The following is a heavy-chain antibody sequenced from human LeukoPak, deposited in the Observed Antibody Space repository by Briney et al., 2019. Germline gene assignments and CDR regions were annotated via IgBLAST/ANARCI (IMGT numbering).Heavy chain of an antibody. Sequence: NTSETLSLTCTVSGGSISSSSYNWGWIRQPPGKGLEWIGSIYYSGSTYYNPSLKSRVTISVDTSKNQFSLKLSSVTAADTAVYYCARPSTKYSSSSGYFQHWGQGTLVTVSS. D-gene: IGHD6-6*01. J-gene: IGHJ1*01. CDR2: IYYSGST. CDR3: ARPSTKYSSSSGYFQH. CDR1: GGSISSSSYN. V-gene: IGHV4-39*01.